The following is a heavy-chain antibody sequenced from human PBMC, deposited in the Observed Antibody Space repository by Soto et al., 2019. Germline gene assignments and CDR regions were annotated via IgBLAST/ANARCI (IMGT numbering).Heavy chain of an antibody. CDR1: GGSISSGGYY. CDR3: ARRAATGTNVWFDP. J-gene: IGHJ5*02. CDR2: IYYSGST. D-gene: IGHD1-7*01. V-gene: IGHV4-31*03. Sequence: SETLSLTCSISGGSISSGGYYWSWIRQHPGKGLEWIGYIYYSGSTYYNPSLKSRVTIAVDTSKNQFSLKLNSVTAADTAVYYCARRAATGTNVWFDPWGQGTLVTVSS.